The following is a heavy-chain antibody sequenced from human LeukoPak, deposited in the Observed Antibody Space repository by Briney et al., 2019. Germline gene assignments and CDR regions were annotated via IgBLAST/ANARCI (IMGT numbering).Heavy chain of an antibody. CDR2: IRYDGSNK. CDR1: GFTFSSYG. D-gene: IGHD2-8*01. J-gene: IGHJ3*02. Sequence: PGGSLRLSCAASGFTFSSYGMHWVRQAPGKGLEWVAFIRYDGSNKYYADSVKGRFTISRDNSKNTLYLQMNSLRAEDTAVYCCAKDRCTNGVCSPDIWGQGTMVTVSS. CDR3: AKDRCTNGVCSPDI. V-gene: IGHV3-30*02.